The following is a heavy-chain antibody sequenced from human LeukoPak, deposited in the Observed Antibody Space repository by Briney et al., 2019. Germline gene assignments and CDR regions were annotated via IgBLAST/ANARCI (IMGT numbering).Heavy chain of an antibody. J-gene: IGHJ4*02. V-gene: IGHV3-11*01. CDR3: ARRRSRGVLFDY. CDR2: ISSSGSPI. Sequence: GWSLRLSCAASGFTFSDYYMSWIRQAPGKGLEWVSYISSSGSPIYYADSVKGRFTISRDNAKNSLYLQMNSLRAEDTAVYYCARRRSRGVLFDYWGQGTLVTVSS. CDR1: GFTFSDYY. D-gene: IGHD3-10*01.